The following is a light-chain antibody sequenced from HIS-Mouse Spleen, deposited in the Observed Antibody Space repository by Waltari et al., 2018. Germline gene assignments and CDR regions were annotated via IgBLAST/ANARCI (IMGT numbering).Light chain of an antibody. CDR2: TAS. V-gene: IGKV1-5*03. CDR3: QQYNSYSPWT. J-gene: IGKJ1*01. Sequence: DIQMTQSPSTLSASVGARVTITCRASQSISSWLAWYQQKPGKAPKLLSYTASRLESGVPSRFSGSGSGTEFTLTISSLQPDDFATYYCQQYNSYSPWTFGQGTKVEIK. CDR1: QSISSW.